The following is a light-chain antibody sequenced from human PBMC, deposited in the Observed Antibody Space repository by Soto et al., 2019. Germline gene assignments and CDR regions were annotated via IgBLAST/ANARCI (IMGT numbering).Light chain of an antibody. CDR3: QQCDDLPLT. V-gene: IGKV1-33*01. Sequence: IEMTQSPYSLTASVGANDTITCQASQDITNCLNWYQQKPGKAPKLLIYDASNLQTGVPSRFSGSGSGTDFTFTISSLQSEDIATYFCQQCDDLPLTFGGGTKVDIK. CDR1: QDITNC. CDR2: DAS. J-gene: IGKJ4*01.